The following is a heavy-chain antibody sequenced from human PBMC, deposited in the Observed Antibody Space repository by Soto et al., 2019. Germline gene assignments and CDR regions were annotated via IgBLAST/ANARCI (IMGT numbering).Heavy chain of an antibody. J-gene: IGHJ3*02. CDR3: ARPGIAVAGTRNGAFDI. V-gene: IGHV3-53*04. CDR1: GFTVSSNY. Sequence: GGSLRLSCAASGFTVSSNYMSWVRPAPGKGLEWVSVIYSGGSTYYADSVKGRFTISRHNSKNTLYLQMNSLRAEDTAVYYCARPGIAVAGTRNGAFDIWGQGTMVTVSS. D-gene: IGHD6-19*01. CDR2: IYSGGST.